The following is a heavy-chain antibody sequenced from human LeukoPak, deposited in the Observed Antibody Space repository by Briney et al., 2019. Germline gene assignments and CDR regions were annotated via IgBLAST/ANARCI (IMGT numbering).Heavy chain of an antibody. CDR3: ARDPVGGRPSTSHI. CDR2: IYTSGST. V-gene: IGHV4-4*07. CDR1: GGSISSNGYY. Sequence: SETLSLTCTVSGGSISSNGYYWSWLRQPAGKGLEWIGRIYTSGSTNYNPSLKSRVTMSVDTSKNQFSLKLSSVTAADTAVYYCARDPVGGRPSTSHIWGQGTMVTVSS. D-gene: IGHD5/OR15-5a*01. J-gene: IGHJ3*02.